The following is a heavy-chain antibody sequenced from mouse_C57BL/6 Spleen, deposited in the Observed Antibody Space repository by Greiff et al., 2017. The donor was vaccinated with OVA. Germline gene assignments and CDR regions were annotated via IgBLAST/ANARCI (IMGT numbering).Heavy chain of an antibody. CDR1: GFSLSTSGMG. CDR3: ARRDYSYGYFDY. Sequence: QVTLKESGPGILQSSQTLSLTCSFSGFSLSTSGMGVSWIRQPSGKGLEWLAHIYWDDDKRYNPSLKSRLTISKDTSRNQVFLKITSVDTADTATYYCARRDYSYGYFDYWGQGTTLTVSS. CDR2: IYWDDDK. J-gene: IGHJ2*01. D-gene: IGHD1-1*01. V-gene: IGHV8-12*01.